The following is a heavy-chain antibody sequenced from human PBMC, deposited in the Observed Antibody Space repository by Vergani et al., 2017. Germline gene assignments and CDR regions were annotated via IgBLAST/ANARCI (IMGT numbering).Heavy chain of an antibody. Sequence: QVQLQQWGAGLLKPSETLSLTCAVYGGSFSGYYWSWIRQPPGKGLEWIGEINHSGSTNYNPSLKSRVTISVDTSKNQLSLKLTSVTAGDTAVYFCARELSYYYGSGSDDYNPYYYEGMDVWGPGTTVTVSS. CDR2: INHSGST. J-gene: IGHJ6*02. CDR3: ARELSYYYGSGSDDYNPYYYEGMDV. V-gene: IGHV4-34*01. CDR1: GGSFSGYY. D-gene: IGHD3-10*01.